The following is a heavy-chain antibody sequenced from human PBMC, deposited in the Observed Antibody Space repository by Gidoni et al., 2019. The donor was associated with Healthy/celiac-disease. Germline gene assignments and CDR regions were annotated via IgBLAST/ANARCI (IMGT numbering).Heavy chain of an antibody. CDR1: GFTFSSYS. CDR2: ISSSSSYI. V-gene: IGHV3-21*01. CDR3: ARDNGDYGDYFDY. Sequence: EVQLVESGGGLVKPGGSLRLSCAASGFTFSSYSMNWVRQAPGKGLEWVSSISSSSSYIYYADSVKGRFTISRVNAKNSLYLQMNSLRAEDTAVYYCARDNGDYGDYFDYWGQGTLVTVSS. J-gene: IGHJ4*02. D-gene: IGHD4-17*01.